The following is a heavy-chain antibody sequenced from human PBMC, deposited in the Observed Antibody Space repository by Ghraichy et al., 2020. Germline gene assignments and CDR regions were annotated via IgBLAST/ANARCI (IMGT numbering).Heavy chain of an antibody. J-gene: IGHJ4*02. CDR2: ISYCGSA. D-gene: IGHD4-17*01. CDR1: GGSISIDH. V-gene: IGHV4-59*01. CDR3: ARSLSGLDSGDS. Sequence: SETLSLTCTVSGGSISIDHWSWIWQPPRPGMEWIGYISYCGSASYSPSLKSRVTISLDTSKNQFSLKLTSVTAADTAVYYCARSLSGLDSGDSWGQGTLVTVSS.